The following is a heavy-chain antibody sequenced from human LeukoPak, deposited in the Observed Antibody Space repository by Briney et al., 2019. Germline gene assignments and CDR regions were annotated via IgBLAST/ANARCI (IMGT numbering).Heavy chain of an antibody. CDR1: GYTLTELS. Sequence: ASVKVSCKVSGYTLTELSMHWVRQAPGKGLEWMGGFDPEDGETIYAQKFQGRVTMTEDTSTDTAYMELSSLRSEDTAVYYCATRDRIQLSYGTFGYWGQGTLVTVSS. V-gene: IGHV1-24*01. CDR2: FDPEDGET. J-gene: IGHJ4*02. D-gene: IGHD5-18*01. CDR3: ATRDRIQLSYGTFGY.